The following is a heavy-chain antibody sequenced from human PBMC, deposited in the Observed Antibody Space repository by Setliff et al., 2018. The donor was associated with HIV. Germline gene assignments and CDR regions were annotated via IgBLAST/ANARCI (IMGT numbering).Heavy chain of an antibody. CDR3: ARAEMATIVAFDI. CDR2: IYYSGST. D-gene: IGHD5-12*01. Sequence: PSETLSLTCTVSDGSFSSDYWTWIRQTPGKGLEWIGYIYYSGSTKYNPSLTSRVTTSVDTSKNHFSLKLTSVTAAYTAVYYCARAEMATIVAFDIWGQGTMVTVSS. V-gene: IGHV4-59*01. CDR1: DGSFSSDY. J-gene: IGHJ3*02.